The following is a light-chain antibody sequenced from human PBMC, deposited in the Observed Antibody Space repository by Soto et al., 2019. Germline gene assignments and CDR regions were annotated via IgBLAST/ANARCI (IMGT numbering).Light chain of an antibody. J-gene: IGLJ1*01. Sequence: QSVLTQPPSASGSPGQSVTISCTGTSSDVGGYDYVSWCQQRPGKAPKLLIHEVTKRPSGVPDRFSGSKSGNTASLTVSGLQAEDEADYYCSSYAGRTLYVFGTGTKVTVL. CDR1: SSDVGGYDY. V-gene: IGLV2-8*01. CDR2: EVT. CDR3: SSYAGRTLYV.